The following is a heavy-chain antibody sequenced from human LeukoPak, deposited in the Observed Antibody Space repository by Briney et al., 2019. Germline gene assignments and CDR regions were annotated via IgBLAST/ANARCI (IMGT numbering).Heavy chain of an antibody. Sequence: SVKVSCKASGGSFSRYAISWVRQAPGQGLEWMGGIIPLFGTANYAQKFQGRVTITADESTRTAYMELGTLRSEDTAIYYCARGSGETGGYYYVYWGRGTPVTVSS. CDR2: IIPLFGTA. V-gene: IGHV1-69*13. D-gene: IGHD3-22*01. J-gene: IGHJ4*02. CDR3: ARGSGETGGYYYVY. CDR1: GGSFSRYA.